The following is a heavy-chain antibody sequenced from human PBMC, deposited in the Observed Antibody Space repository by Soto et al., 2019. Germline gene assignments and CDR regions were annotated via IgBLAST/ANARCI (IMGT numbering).Heavy chain of an antibody. CDR3: ARDRGYYRPGLDN. Sequence: PSXTLSLTCTVSGGSVSSGSYYWSWIRQPPGKGLEWIGYIYYSGSTNYNPSLKSRVTLSVDTSKNQFSLKLRSVTAADTAVYYCARDRGYYRPGLDNWGQGTLVTVSS. D-gene: IGHD2-8*01. V-gene: IGHV4-61*01. CDR1: GGSVSSGSYY. CDR2: IYYSGST. J-gene: IGHJ4*02.